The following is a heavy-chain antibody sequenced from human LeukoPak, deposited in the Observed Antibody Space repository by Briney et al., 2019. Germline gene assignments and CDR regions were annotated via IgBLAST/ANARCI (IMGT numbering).Heavy chain of an antibody. D-gene: IGHD5-12*01. Sequence: ASVKVSCKASGYTFTSHDINWVRQATGQGLEWMGWMNLNSGHTGLAQKFQGRVTLTWDTSISTAYMELSSLTSEDTAVYYCARNIVATTNYDYWGQGTLVTVSS. CDR1: GYTFTSHD. V-gene: IGHV1-8*01. CDR2: MNLNSGHT. J-gene: IGHJ4*02. CDR3: ARNIVATTNYDY.